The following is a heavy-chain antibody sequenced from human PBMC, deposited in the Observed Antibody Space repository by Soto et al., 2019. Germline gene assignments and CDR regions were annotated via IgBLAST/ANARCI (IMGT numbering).Heavy chain of an antibody. J-gene: IGHJ5*02. V-gene: IGHV4-38-2*01. D-gene: IGHD6-6*01. Sequence: PSETLSLTCAVSGYSISSGYYWGWIRQPPGKGLEWIGSIYHSGSTYYDPSLKSRVTISVDTSKNQFSLKLSSVTAADKAVYYCASSARLYSSSSSDWFDPWGQGTLVTVSS. CDR2: IYHSGST. CDR3: ASSARLYSSSSSDWFDP. CDR1: GYSISSGYY.